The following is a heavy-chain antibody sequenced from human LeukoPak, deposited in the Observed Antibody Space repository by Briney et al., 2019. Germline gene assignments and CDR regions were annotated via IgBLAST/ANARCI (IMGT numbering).Heavy chain of an antibody. V-gene: IGHV3-20*04. Sequence: GGSLRLSCATSGFTFVDYGLSWVRRAPGKGLEWLCAINYNGAITDYADSVKGRFAISRDNAKNSLYLRMDSLRAEDTALYYCARDRLGPSFSVSHFDLWGQGTLVTVSS. CDR2: INYNGAIT. CDR1: GFTFVDYG. CDR3: ARDRLGPSFSVSHFDL. D-gene: IGHD3-3*02. J-gene: IGHJ4*02.